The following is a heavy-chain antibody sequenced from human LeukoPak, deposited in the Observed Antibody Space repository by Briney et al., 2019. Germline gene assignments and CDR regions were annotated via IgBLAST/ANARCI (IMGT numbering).Heavy chain of an antibody. CDR3: TKDTFGSKDY. CDR1: GFTLSTYW. CDR2: INRDGSRT. Sequence: GGSLRLSCVASGFTLSTYWMRWVRQAPGKGPEWVSRINRDGSRTSYADSVKGRFTISRDNAKNTLYLQMNSLRADDTAVYYCTKDTFGSKDYWGQGTLVTVSS. D-gene: IGHD3-10*01. J-gene: IGHJ4*02. V-gene: IGHV3-74*01.